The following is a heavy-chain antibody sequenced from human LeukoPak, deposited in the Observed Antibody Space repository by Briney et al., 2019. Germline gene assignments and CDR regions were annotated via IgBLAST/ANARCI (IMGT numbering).Heavy chain of an antibody. Sequence: SETLSLTCTVSGGSISDYYWSWIRQPPGKGLEWIGHFHYSGSTNYNPSLKSRVTISVDTSKNQFSLKLSSVTAADTAVYYCATNGHSSIWGQGTMVTVSS. D-gene: IGHD5-24*01. CDR2: FHYSGST. CDR3: ATNGHSSI. CDR1: GGSISDYY. J-gene: IGHJ3*02. V-gene: IGHV4-59*01.